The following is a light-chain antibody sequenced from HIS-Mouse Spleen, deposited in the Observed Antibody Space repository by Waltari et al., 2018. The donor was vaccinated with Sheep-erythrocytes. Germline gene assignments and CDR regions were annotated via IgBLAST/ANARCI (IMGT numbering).Light chain of an antibody. CDR2: GAS. CDR3: QQANSFPIT. J-gene: IGKJ5*01. V-gene: IGKV3D-7*01. Sequence: EIVMTQSPATLSLSPGERATLSCRASQRVSSSYLSWYQQKPGQAPRLLIYGASTRATGIPARFSGSGSGTDFTLTISSLQPEDFATYYCQQANSFPITFGQGTRLEIK. CDR1: QRVSSSY.